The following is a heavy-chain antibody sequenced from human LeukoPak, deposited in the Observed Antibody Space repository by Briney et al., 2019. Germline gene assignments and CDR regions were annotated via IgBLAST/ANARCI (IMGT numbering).Heavy chain of an antibody. J-gene: IGHJ4*02. CDR3: ARRHYDSSGFYYYFDY. Sequence: SETLSLTCTVSGGSISDDYWSWIRQPPGKGLEWIGYTSTSGSTFYDPSLTSRVTISVDTSNNYFSLRLSSVTAADTAVYYCARRHYDSSGFYYYFDYWGQGTLVTVSS. CDR2: TSTSGST. V-gene: IGHV4-4*09. CDR1: GGSISDDY. D-gene: IGHD3-22*01.